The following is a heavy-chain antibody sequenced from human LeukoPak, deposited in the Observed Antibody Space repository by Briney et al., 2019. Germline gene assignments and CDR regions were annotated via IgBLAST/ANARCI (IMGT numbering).Heavy chain of an antibody. CDR3: ARCVRSGYYYYFDY. V-gene: IGHV3-30*04. CDR1: GLTFSSYA. D-gene: IGHD3-22*01. CDR2: ISYDGSNK. J-gene: IGHJ4*02. Sequence: PGGSLRLSCAASGLTFSSYAMHWVRQAPGKGLEWVAVISYDGSNKYYADSVKGRVTISRDNSKNTLYLQMNSLRAEDTAVYYCARCVRSGYYYYFDYWGQGTLVTVSS.